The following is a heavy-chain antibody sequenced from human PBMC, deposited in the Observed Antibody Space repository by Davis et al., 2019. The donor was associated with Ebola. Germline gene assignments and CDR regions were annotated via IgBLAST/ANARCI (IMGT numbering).Heavy chain of an antibody. V-gene: IGHV3-23*01. Sequence: GESLKISCAASGFTFSSYAMSWVRQAPGKGLEWVSAISGSGGSTYYADSVKGRFTISRDNSKNTLYLQMNSLRAEDTAVYYCVCSGYLEYFQHWGQGTLVTVSS. D-gene: IGHD3-22*01. J-gene: IGHJ1*01. CDR2: ISGSGGST. CDR3: VCSGYLEYFQH. CDR1: GFTFSSYA.